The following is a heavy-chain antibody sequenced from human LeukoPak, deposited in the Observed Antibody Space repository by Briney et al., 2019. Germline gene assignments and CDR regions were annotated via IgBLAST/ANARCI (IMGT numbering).Heavy chain of an antibody. J-gene: IGHJ6*02. Sequence: GASVKVSCKASGYTFTGYYMHWVRQATGQGLEWMGWMNPNSGNTGYAQKFQGRVTMTRNTSISTAYMELSSLRSEDTAVYYCARVQILTGYTVLGMDVWGQGTTVTVSS. CDR2: MNPNSGNT. CDR1: GYTFTGYY. V-gene: IGHV1-8*02. CDR3: ARVQILTGYTVLGMDV. D-gene: IGHD3-9*01.